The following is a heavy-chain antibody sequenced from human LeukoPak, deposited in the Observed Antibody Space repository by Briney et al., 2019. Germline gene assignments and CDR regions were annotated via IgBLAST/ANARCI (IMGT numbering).Heavy chain of an antibody. CDR3: ARHGVDNWNDVGYYYYYMDV. D-gene: IGHD1-1*01. J-gene: IGHJ6*03. CDR2: IYPGDSDT. CDR1: GYSFTSYW. Sequence: GESLKISCKGSGYSFTSYWIGWVRQMPGKGLEWMGIIYPGDSDTRYSPSFQGQVTISADKSISTAYLQWSSLKASDTAMYYCARHGVDNWNDVGYYYYYMDVWGKGTTVTVSS. V-gene: IGHV5-51*01.